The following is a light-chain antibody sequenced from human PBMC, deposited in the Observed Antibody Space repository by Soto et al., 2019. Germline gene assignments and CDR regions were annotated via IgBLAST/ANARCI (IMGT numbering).Light chain of an antibody. Sequence: DIQMTQSPSTLSASVGDRVTIPCRASQSISSWLAWYQQKPGKAPKLLMYKASTLESGVPSRFSSSGSGTEFTLTIRSLQPDDFATYYCQQYNSFPYTFGQGTRLEMK. CDR2: KAS. V-gene: IGKV1-5*03. J-gene: IGKJ2*01. CDR1: QSISSW. CDR3: QQYNSFPYT.